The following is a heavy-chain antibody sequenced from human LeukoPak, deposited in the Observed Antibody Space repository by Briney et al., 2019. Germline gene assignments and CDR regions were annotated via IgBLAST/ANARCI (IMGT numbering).Heavy chain of an antibody. CDR3: ARGPYDILTGYYGYYFDY. J-gene: IGHJ4*02. D-gene: IGHD3-9*01. CDR2: INSDGSST. V-gene: IGHV3-74*01. CDR1: GFTFSSYW. Sequence: PGGSLRLSCAVSGFTFSSYWMHWVRQAPGKGLVWVSRINSDGSSTSYADSVKGRFTISRDNAKNTLYLQMNSLRAEDTAVYYCARGPYDILTGYYGYYFDYWGQGTLVTVSS.